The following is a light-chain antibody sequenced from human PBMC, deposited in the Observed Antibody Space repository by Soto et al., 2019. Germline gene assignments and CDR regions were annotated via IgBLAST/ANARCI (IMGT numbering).Light chain of an antibody. Sequence: IVLTQSPATLSVSPGERATLPCRASQSVSSLLAWYQQKPRQAPRLLIYDTSTRATGIPARFSGTGSGTEFTLTINSLQAEDFAVYYCQQYGSSPRTFGQGTKVDIK. V-gene: IGKV3-15*01. CDR1: QSVSSL. CDR2: DTS. J-gene: IGKJ1*01. CDR3: QQYGSSPRT.